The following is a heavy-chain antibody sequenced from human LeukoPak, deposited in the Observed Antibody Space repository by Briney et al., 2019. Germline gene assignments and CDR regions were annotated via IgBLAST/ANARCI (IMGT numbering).Heavy chain of an antibody. J-gene: IGHJ4*02. CDR3: ASSPRLRFLEWSYFDY. CDR1: GFTFSSYS. D-gene: IGHD3-3*01. Sequence: GGSLRLSCAASGFTFSSYSMNWVRQAPGKGLEWVSYISSSSSTIYYADSVKGRFTISRDNAKNSLYLQMNSLRAEDTAVYYCASSPRLRFLEWSYFDYWGQGTLVTVSS. CDR2: ISSSSSTI. V-gene: IGHV3-48*01.